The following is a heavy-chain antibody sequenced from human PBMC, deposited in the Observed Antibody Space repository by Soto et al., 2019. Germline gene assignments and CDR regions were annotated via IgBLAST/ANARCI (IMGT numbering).Heavy chain of an antibody. J-gene: IGHJ5*02. CDR3: ARCRGYYDSGGYYYNWFDP. V-gene: IGHV1-18*01. CDR1: GYTFTSYG. Sequence: ASVKVSCKASGYTFTSYGISWVRQAPGQGLEWMGWISAYNGNTNYAQKLQGRVTMTTDTSTSTAYMELRSLRSDDTAVYYCARCRGYYDSGGYYYNWFDPWGQGTLVTVSS. CDR2: ISAYNGNT. D-gene: IGHD3-22*01.